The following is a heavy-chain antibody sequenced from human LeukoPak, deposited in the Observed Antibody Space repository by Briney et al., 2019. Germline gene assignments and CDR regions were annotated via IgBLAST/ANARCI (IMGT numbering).Heavy chain of an antibody. V-gene: IGHV1-2*02. CDR3: ARICSSTSCVGY. CDR1: GYTFTGYY. Sequence: ASVKVSCKASGYTFTGYYMHCVRQAPGQGLEWMGWINPNSGGTNYAQKFQGRVTMTRDTSISTAYMELSRLRSDDTAVYYCARICSSTSCVGYWGQGTLVTVSS. CDR2: INPNSGGT. J-gene: IGHJ4*02. D-gene: IGHD2-2*01.